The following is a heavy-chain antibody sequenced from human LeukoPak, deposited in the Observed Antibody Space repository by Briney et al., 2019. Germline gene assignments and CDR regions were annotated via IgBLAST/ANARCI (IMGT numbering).Heavy chain of an antibody. CDR3: AREAPIAAAGTYFDY. Sequence: ASVKVSCKASGGTFSSYAISWVRQAPGQGLEWMGGIIPIFGTANYAQKFQGRVTITADKSTSTAYMELSSLRSEDTAVYYCAREAPIAAAGTYFDYWGQGTLVTVSS. J-gene: IGHJ4*02. V-gene: IGHV1-69*06. CDR2: IIPIFGTA. D-gene: IGHD6-13*01. CDR1: GGTFSSYA.